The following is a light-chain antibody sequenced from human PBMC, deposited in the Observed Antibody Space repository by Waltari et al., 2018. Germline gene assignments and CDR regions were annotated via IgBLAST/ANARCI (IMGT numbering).Light chain of an antibody. J-gene: IGLJ3*02. CDR2: NNY. CDR1: DPNIRNNA. V-gene: IGLV1-44*01. Sequence: QSVVTQPPSASGTPGQTVTSSCSGSDPNIRNNAFHLYQQVPGTAPKPLIYNNYQRPSGVSDRFSASRFGTSATLAISGLQSEDEAVYYCATWDDSLNGWVFGGGTKLTVL. CDR3: ATWDDSLNGWV.